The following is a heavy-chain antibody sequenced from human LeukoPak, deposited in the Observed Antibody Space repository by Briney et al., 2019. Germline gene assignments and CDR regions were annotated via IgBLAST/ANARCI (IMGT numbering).Heavy chain of an antibody. J-gene: IGHJ3*02. CDR3: ARAAPPVAENAFDI. CDR2: INPNSGGT. CDR1: GYTFTASY. Sequence: ASVKVSCKASGYTFTASYIHWVRQAPGQGLEWMGWINPNSGGTNYAQKFQGRVTMTRDTSISTAYMELSRLRSDDTAVYYCARAAPPVAENAFDIWGQGTMVTVSS. D-gene: IGHD6-19*01. V-gene: IGHV1-2*02.